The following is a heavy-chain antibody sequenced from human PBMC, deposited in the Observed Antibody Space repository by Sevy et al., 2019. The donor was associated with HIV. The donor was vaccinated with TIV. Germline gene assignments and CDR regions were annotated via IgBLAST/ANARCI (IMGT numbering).Heavy chain of an antibody. CDR2: ISWDGGST. V-gene: IGHV3-43D*03. CDR3: AKPYRIAVAGDYYYSGMDV. J-gene: IGHJ6*02. CDR1: GFTFDDYA. Sequence: GGSLRLSCAVSGFTFDDYAMHWVRQAPGKGLEWVSLISWDGGSTYYADSVKGRFPISRDNSKNSLYLKMNSLRAEDTALYYCAKPYRIAVAGDYYYSGMDVWGQGTTVTVSS. D-gene: IGHD6-13*01.